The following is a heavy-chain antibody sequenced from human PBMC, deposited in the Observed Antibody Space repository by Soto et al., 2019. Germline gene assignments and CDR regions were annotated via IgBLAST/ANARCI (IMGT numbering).Heavy chain of an antibody. J-gene: IGHJ4*02. CDR2: IYYSGST. V-gene: IGHV4-30-4*01. CDR1: GGSISSGDYY. Sequence: QVQLQESGPGLVKPSQTLSLTCTVSGGSISSGDYYWSWIRQPPGKGLEWIGYIYYSGSTYYNPSLKSRVTISVDTSKNQFSLKLSSVTAADTAVYYCARGSYDFWSSYCPGFDYWGQGTLVTVSS. CDR3: ARGSYDFWSSYCPGFDY. D-gene: IGHD3-3*01.